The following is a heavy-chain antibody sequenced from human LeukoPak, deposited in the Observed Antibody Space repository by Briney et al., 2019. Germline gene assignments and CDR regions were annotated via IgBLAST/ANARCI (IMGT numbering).Heavy chain of an antibody. CDR3: ARGWELLVDAFDI. CDR1: GFTFSSYG. Sequence: PGGSLRLSCAASGFTFSSYGMHWVRQAPGKGLEWVSYISSSSSTIYYADSVKGRFTISRDNAKNSLYLQMNSLRAEDTAVYYCARGWELLVDAFDIWGQGTMVTVSS. V-gene: IGHV3-48*01. CDR2: ISSSSSTI. J-gene: IGHJ3*02. D-gene: IGHD1-26*01.